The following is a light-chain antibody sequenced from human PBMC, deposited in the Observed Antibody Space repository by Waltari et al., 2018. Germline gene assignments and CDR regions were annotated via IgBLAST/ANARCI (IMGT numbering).Light chain of an antibody. Sequence: IVLTQSPGTLSLSPGERATHSCRASQSINTFLAWYQQRPGQAPRLLIYATSSRATGIPDRFSGSGSGTDFSLTISRLEPEDFAVYFCQHYVRLPATFGQGTKVEIK. J-gene: IGKJ1*01. CDR1: QSINTF. CDR2: ATS. CDR3: QHYVRLPAT. V-gene: IGKV3-20*01.